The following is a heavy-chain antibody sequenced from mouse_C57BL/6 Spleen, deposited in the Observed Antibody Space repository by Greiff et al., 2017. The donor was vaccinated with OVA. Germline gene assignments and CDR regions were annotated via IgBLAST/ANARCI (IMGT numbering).Heavy chain of an antibody. Sequence: QVQLKQSGAELVMPGASVKLSCKASGYTFTSYWMHWVKQRPGQGLEWIGEIDPSDSYTNYNQKFKGKSTLTVDKSSSTAYMQLSSLTSEDSAVYYCAIRDASYYAMDDWGQGTSVTVSS. V-gene: IGHV1-69*01. CDR1: GYTFTSYW. CDR3: AIRDASYYAMDD. D-gene: IGHD6-1*01. CDR2: IDPSDSYT. J-gene: IGHJ4*01.